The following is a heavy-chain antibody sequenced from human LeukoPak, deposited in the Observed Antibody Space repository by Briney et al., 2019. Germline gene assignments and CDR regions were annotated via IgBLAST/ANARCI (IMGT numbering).Heavy chain of an antibody. J-gene: IGHJ5*02. V-gene: IGHV1-69*04. CDR2: IIPIFGIA. D-gene: IGHD1-1*01. CDR3: VRAPVQLERGAWFDP. Sequence: SVKVSCKASGGTFSSYAISWVRQAPGQGLEWMGRIIPIFGIANYAQKFQGRVTITADKSTSTAYMELSSLRSEDTAVYYCVRAPVQLERGAWFDPWGQGTLVTVSS. CDR1: GGTFSSYA.